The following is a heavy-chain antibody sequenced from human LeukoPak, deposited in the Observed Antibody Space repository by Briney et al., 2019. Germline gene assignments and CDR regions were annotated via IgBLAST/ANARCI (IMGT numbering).Heavy chain of an antibody. D-gene: IGHD3-10*01. CDR2: INQDGSEN. V-gene: IGHV3-7*01. CDR1: GFTFSDFW. J-gene: IGHJ4*02. Sequence: PGGSLRPSCAASGFTFSDFWMGWVRQAPGKGLEWVASINQDGSENYYVDSVKGRFTISRDNAKNSLYLQMNSLRAEDTAVYYCTKGRSNHYWGQGTLVTVST. CDR3: TKGRSNHY.